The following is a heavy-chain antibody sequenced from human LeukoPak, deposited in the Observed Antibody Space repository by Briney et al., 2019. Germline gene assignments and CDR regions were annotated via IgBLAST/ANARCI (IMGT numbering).Heavy chain of an antibody. CDR1: GASVSSGGYY. D-gene: IGHD3-10*01. Sequence: PSETLSLTCTVSGASVSSGGYYWSWLRPPPGQGLEWIGYNYYSGSTNYNPSLKSRVTISVDASKNQFSLKVSSVTAADTAVYYCARRGGSGRSFDYWGQGTLVTVSS. V-gene: IGHV4-61*08. CDR2: NYYSGST. J-gene: IGHJ4*02. CDR3: ARRGGSGRSFDY.